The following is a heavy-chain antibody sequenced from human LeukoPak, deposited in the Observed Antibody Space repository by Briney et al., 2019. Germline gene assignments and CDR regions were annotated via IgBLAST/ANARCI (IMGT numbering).Heavy chain of an antibody. CDR1: GFTVSSNY. V-gene: IGHV3-53*01. J-gene: IGHJ4*02. D-gene: IGHD5-24*01. Sequence: GGPLRLSCAASGFTVSSNYMSWVRQAPGKGLEWVSVIYSGGSTYYADSVKGRFTISRDNTKNSLYLQMNSLRAEDTAVYYCAREMGADFKPYYFDYWGQGTLVTVSS. CDR3: AREMGADFKPYYFDY. CDR2: IYSGGST.